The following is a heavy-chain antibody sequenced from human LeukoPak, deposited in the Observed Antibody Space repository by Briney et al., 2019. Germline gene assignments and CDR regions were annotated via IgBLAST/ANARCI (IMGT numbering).Heavy chain of an antibody. J-gene: IGHJ4*02. CDR1: GGSISSHY. Sequence: SETLSLTCTVSGGSISSHYWSWIRQPPGQGLAWIGYIYYSGSTNYNPSLKSRVTISVDTSKNQFSLKLSSVTAADTAVYYCARARGYYYDSSGYCDYWGQGTLVTVSS. V-gene: IGHV4-59*11. CDR3: ARARGYYYDSSGYCDY. CDR2: IYYSGST. D-gene: IGHD3-22*01.